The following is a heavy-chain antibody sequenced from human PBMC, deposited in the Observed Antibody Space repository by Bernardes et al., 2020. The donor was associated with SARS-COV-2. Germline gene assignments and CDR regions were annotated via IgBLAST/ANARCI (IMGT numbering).Heavy chain of an antibody. Sequence: PETLSLTCTVSGGSISGYYWSWIRQSPGTGLEWIGNIHYSGNTQYNPSLKSRLTISVDTSKNQFSLKLNSVTAADTAVYSCARHVGKWALDVWGQGTTVTVSS. CDR3: ARHVGKWALDV. CDR2: IHYSGNT. J-gene: IGHJ6*02. V-gene: IGHV4-59*08. D-gene: IGHD2-8*01. CDR1: GGSISGYY.